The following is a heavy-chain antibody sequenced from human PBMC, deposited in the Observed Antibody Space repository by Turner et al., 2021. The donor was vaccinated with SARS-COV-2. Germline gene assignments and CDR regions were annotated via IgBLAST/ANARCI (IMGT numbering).Heavy chain of an antibody. CDR1: GFSCSGYS. V-gene: IGHV5-51*03. CDR3: ARGYDVWSGSSSPGWVGHGLDD. CDR2: IYPGNYEI. Sequence: EVQLVQSGAEVRQPGESLKISCKGSGFSCSGYSVAWVRQMSGKGRAWMGIIYPGNYEIKYKPSFQGHVTISADRSISTAFLEWTSLKASDSAIYFCARGYDVWSGSSSPGWVGHGLDDWGQGTTVIVSS. J-gene: IGHJ6*02. D-gene: IGHD3-3*01.